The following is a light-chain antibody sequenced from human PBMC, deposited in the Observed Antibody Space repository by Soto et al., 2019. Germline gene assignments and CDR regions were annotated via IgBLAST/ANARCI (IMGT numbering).Light chain of an antibody. CDR1: QXXXXX. J-gene: IGKJ4*01. CDR3: QQSYSTLRG. V-gene: IGKV1-39*01. Sequence: LSXSVGDRVTXXXRAXQXXXXXLNWYQQKPGKAPKLLIYAASSLQSGVXXXFXXXXXXXXFTLTISSLQPEDFATYYCQQSYSTLRGFGGGTKVEXK. CDR2: AAS.